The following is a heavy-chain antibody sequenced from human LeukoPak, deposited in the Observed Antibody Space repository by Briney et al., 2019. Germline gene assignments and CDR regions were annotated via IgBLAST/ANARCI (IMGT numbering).Heavy chain of an antibody. Sequence: ASVKVSCKASGYTFTSYDINWVRQATGQGLEWMGWMNPNSGNTGYAQKFQGRVTMTRNTSISTAYMELSSLRSEDTAVYYCARDPTVHYGSGSYDPYYYGMDVWGQGTTVTVSS. J-gene: IGHJ6*02. CDR1: GYTFTSYD. CDR2: MNPNSGNT. V-gene: IGHV1-8*01. D-gene: IGHD3-10*01. CDR3: ARDPTVHYGSGSYDPYYYGMDV.